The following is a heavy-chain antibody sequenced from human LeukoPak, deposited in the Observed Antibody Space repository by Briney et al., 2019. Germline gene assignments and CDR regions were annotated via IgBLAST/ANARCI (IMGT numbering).Heavy chain of an antibody. J-gene: IGHJ3*02. CDR3: ATPCRDSSGHQAFDI. CDR1: GYTFTSYD. CDR2: MNPNSGNT. Sequence: GASVKVSCKASGYTFTSYDINWVRQATGQGLEWMGWMNPNSGNTGYAQKFQGRVTMTRNTSISTAYMELSSLRSEDTAVYYCATPCRDSSGHQAFDIWGQGTMVTVSS. V-gene: IGHV1-8*01. D-gene: IGHD3-22*01.